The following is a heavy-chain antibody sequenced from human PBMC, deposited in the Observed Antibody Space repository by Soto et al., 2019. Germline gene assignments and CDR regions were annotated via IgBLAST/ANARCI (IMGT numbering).Heavy chain of an antibody. D-gene: IGHD3-22*01. V-gene: IGHV3-7*01. Sequence: GGSLRLSCAIFESTVSRDWMNWVRQAPGKGLEWVAHINQDGSEKYYVDSVKGRFTISRDNAKKSLYLQMNSLRPADTAMYYCARGLYYYDSSGYWGYWGQGSLVTVSS. CDR1: ESTVSRDW. J-gene: IGHJ4*02. CDR2: INQDGSEK. CDR3: ARGLYYYDSSGYWGY.